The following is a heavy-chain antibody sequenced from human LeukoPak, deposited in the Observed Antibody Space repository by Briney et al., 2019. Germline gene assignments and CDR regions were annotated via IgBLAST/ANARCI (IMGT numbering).Heavy chain of an antibody. CDR2: ITGSAGDT. CDR3: AEIWGYYGSRAGMDV. V-gene: IGHV3-23*01. Sequence: PGGSLRLSCAASGFTFSSYAMNWVRQAPGKGLEWVSAITGSAGDTYYADSVRGRFTISRDNSKNTLYLQMNSLRAEDTAVYYCAEIWGYYGSRAGMDVWGQGTTVTVSS. J-gene: IGHJ6*02. D-gene: IGHD3-10*01. CDR1: GFTFSSYA.